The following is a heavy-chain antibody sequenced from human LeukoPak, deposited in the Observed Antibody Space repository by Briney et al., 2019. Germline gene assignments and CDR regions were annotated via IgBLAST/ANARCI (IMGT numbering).Heavy chain of an antibody. D-gene: IGHD6-13*01. V-gene: IGHV1-2*02. CDR1: GYTFTGYY. CDR3: ARGRQQLLMIEFDP. CDR2: INPNRGGT. Sequence: ASVKVSCKASGYTFTGYYMHWVRQAPGQGLERMGWINPNRGGTNYAQKFQGRVTMTRDTSISTAYMELSRLRSDDTAVYYCARGRQQLLMIEFDPWGQGTLVTVSS. J-gene: IGHJ5*02.